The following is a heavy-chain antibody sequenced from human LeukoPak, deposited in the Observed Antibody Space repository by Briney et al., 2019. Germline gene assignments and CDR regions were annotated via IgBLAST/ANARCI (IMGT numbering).Heavy chain of an antibody. CDR1: GGSISSSNW. CDR2: IYHSGST. J-gene: IGHJ3*02. D-gene: IGHD4-23*01. Sequence: PSGTLSLTCAVSGGSISSSNWWSWVRQPPGKGLEWIGEIYHSGSTNYNPSLKSRVTISVDKSKNQFSLKLSSVTAADTAGYYCARLGEDYGGNSNPYAFDIWGQGTMVTVSS. CDR3: ARLGEDYGGNSNPYAFDI. V-gene: IGHV4-4*02.